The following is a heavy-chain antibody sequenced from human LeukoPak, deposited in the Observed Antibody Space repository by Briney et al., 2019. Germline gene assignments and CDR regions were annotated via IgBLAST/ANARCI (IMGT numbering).Heavy chain of an antibody. CDR2: ISGSGGST. D-gene: IGHD3-10*01. CDR3: AKDFYYGSGSWGNFDY. V-gene: IGHV3-23*01. Sequence: ETLSLTCAVYGGSFSGYYWSWIRQAPGKGLEWVSAISGSGGSTYYADSVKGRFTISRDNSKNTLYLQMNSLRAEDTAVYYCAKDFYYGSGSWGNFDYWGQGTLVTVSS. CDR1: GGSFSGYY. J-gene: IGHJ4*02.